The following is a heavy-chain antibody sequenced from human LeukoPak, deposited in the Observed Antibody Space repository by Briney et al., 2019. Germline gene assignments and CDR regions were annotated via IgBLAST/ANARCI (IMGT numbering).Heavy chain of an antibody. D-gene: IGHD2-2*01. CDR2: IYYSGNT. J-gene: IGHJ3*02. V-gene: IGHV4-59*11. CDR3: ARAGYCSSTSCYLYAFDI. CDR1: GGSISSHY. Sequence: SETLSLTCTVSGGSISSHYWSWIRQPPGKGLEWIGYIYYSGNTNYNPSLKSRVTISVDTSKNQFSLKLSSVTAADTAVYYCARAGYCSSTSCYLYAFDIWGQGTMVTVSS.